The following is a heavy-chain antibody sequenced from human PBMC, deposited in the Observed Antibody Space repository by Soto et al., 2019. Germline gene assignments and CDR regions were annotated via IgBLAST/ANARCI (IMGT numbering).Heavy chain of an antibody. CDR3: ASSYDYIWGSHDY. CDR2: ISSTSRTI. D-gene: IGHD3-16*01. Sequence: EVQLVESGGGLVQPGGSLRLSCAASGFTFSSHSMNWVRQAPGKGLEWVSYISSTSRTIYYADSVKGRFTISRDNAKSSLFLQMNSLRAEDTAVYYCASSYDYIWGSHDYWGQGTLVTVSS. V-gene: IGHV3-48*04. CDR1: GFTFSSHS. J-gene: IGHJ4*02.